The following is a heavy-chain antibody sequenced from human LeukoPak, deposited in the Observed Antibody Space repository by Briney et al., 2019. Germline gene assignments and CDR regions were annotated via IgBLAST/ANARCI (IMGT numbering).Heavy chain of an antibody. CDR1: GFRFGGYA. CDR2: IRSKALYGTS. J-gene: IGHJ4*02. V-gene: IGHV3-49*04. Sequence: PGGSLRLSCTGSGFRFGGYALSWVRQAPGEGLEWVGFIRSKALYGTSEYAASVEGRFTISRDDSNSIAYLQMNSLKTEDTAVYFCVRESVRDYYFDYWGQGTLVTVSP. D-gene: IGHD3-10*02. CDR3: VRESVRDYYFDY.